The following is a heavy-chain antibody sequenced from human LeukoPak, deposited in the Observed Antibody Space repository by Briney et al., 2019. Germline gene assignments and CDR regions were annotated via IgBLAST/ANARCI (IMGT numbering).Heavy chain of an antibody. D-gene: IGHD6-19*01. Sequence: SETLSLTCTVSGGSISSYYWSWIRQPPGKGLEWIGYIYYSGSTNYNPSLKSRVIISLDTSKNQFSLKLSSVTAADTAVYYCVRRIAVIGIYGFDSWGQGTLVTVSS. CDR1: GGSISSYY. CDR3: VRRIAVIGIYGFDS. J-gene: IGHJ5*01. V-gene: IGHV4-59*08. CDR2: IYYSGST.